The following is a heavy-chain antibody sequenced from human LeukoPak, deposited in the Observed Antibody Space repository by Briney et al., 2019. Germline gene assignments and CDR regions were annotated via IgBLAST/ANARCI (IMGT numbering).Heavy chain of an antibody. CDR2: ISGSGGST. CDR3: AKGSVWGLTSDAFDI. CDR1: GFTFSTYS. D-gene: IGHD3-16*01. Sequence: PGGSLRLSCAASGFTFSTYSLSWVRQAPGKGLEWVSAISGSGGSTYYADSVKGRFTISRDNSKNTLYLQMNSLRAEDTAVYYCAKGSVWGLTSDAFDIWGQGTMVTVSS. J-gene: IGHJ3*02. V-gene: IGHV3-23*01.